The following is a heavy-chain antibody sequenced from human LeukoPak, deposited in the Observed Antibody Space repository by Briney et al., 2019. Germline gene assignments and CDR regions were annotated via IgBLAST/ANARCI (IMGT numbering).Heavy chain of an antibody. CDR2: ISAYNGNT. V-gene: IGHV1-18*01. Sequence: ASVKVSCKAPGYTFTSYGISWVRQAPGQGLEWMGWISAYNGNTNYAQKLQGRVTMTTDTSTSTAYMELRSLRSDDTAVYYCARDSPLVGAGYYYGMDVWGQGTTVTVSS. J-gene: IGHJ6*02. CDR3: ARDSPLVGAGYYYGMDV. CDR1: GYTFTSYG. D-gene: IGHD1-26*01.